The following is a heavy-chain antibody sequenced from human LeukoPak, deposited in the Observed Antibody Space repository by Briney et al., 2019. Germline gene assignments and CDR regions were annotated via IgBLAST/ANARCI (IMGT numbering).Heavy chain of an antibody. CDR2: IIPTLGVA. V-gene: IGHV1-69*04. D-gene: IGHD2-15*01. J-gene: IGHJ6*02. CDR1: GGTFSSYG. CDR3: ARGIVVVVAATGAYYYYGMDV. Sequence: SVKVSCKASGGTFSSYGISWVRQAPGQGLEWMGRIIPTLGVANYAQRFQGRVTITADRSTTTAYMELSSLRSEDTAVYYCARGIVVVVAATGAYYYYGMDVWGQGTTVTVSS.